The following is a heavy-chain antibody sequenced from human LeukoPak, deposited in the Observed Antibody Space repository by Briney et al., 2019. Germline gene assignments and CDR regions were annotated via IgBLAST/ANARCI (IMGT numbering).Heavy chain of an antibody. Sequence: GGSLRLSCAPSEFTFSSYEMNWVRQAPGKGLEWVSYISRSGSTIYYADSVKGRFTISRDNAKNSLYLQMNSLRAEDTAVYYCARDGGYYYDSSGYYWGQGTLVTVSS. J-gene: IGHJ4*02. V-gene: IGHV3-48*03. D-gene: IGHD3-22*01. CDR2: ISRSGSTI. CDR3: ARDGGYYYDSSGYY. CDR1: EFTFSSYE.